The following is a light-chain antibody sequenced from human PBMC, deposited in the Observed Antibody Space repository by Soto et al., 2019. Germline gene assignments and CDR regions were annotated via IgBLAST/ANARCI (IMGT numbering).Light chain of an antibody. CDR1: QNINSD. V-gene: IGKV1-39*01. Sequence: DIQMTQSPSSLSASVGDRVTITCRASQNINSDLNWYQQKPGKAPKLLMYSTSSLRSGVPSRFSGSGSGTDFNLTISTLQPEDFATYYCQQSDRIPITFGQATRLEIK. CDR2: STS. J-gene: IGKJ5*01. CDR3: QQSDRIPIT.